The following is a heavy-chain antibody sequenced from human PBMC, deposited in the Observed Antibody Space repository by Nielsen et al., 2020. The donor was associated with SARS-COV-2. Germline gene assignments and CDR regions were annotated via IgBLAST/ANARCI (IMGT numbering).Heavy chain of an antibody. J-gene: IGHJ5*02. V-gene: IGHV1-69*06. D-gene: IGHD4-17*01. CDR1: GYTFTSYA. CDR3: AREGAGGDYLSWFDP. Sequence: SVKVSCKASGYTFTSYAISWVRQAPGQGLEWMGGIIPIFGTANYAQKFQGRVTITADKSTSTAYMELSSLRSEDTAVYYCAREGAGGDYLSWFDPWGQGTLVTVSS. CDR2: IIPIFGTA.